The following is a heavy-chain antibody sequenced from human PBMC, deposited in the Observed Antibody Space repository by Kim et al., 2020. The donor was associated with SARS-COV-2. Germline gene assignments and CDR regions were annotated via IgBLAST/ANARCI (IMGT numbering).Heavy chain of an antibody. CDR2: IRSKAYGGTT. CDR1: GFTFGDYA. CDR3: TRVGWLRDYYYYGMDV. V-gene: IGHV3-49*04. Sequence: GGSLRLSCTASGFTFGDYAMSWVRQAPGKGLEWVGFIRSKAYGGTTEYAASVKGRFTISRDDSKSIAYLQMNSLKTEDTAVYYCTRVGWLRDYYYYGMDVWGQGTTVTVSS. J-gene: IGHJ6*02. D-gene: IGHD5-12*01.